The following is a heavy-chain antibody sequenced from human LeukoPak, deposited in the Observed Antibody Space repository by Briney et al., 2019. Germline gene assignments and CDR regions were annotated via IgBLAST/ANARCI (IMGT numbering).Heavy chain of an antibody. J-gene: IGHJ6*02. Sequence: GGSLRLSCAASGFTVSSNYMNWVRQTPGKGLEGASVIYSGGSTYYADSVKGRFTISRDNSKNTLYLQMNSLRAEDTAVYYCARGLATILNYYAMDVWGQGTTVTVSS. CDR1: GFTVSSNY. V-gene: IGHV3-53*01. D-gene: IGHD5-12*01. CDR2: IYSGGST. CDR3: ARGLATILNYYAMDV.